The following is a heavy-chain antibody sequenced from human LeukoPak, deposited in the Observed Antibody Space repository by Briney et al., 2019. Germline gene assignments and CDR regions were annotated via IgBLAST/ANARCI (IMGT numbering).Heavy chain of an antibody. J-gene: IGHJ5*02. Sequence: ASVKVSCKASGYTFTGYYMRWVRQAPGQGLEWMGWINPNSGGTNYAQKFQGRVTMTRDTSISTAYMELSRLRSDDTAVYYCARGGYSYGLNWFDPWGQGTLVTVSS. CDR2: INPNSGGT. D-gene: IGHD5-18*01. CDR1: GYTFTGYY. CDR3: ARGGYSYGLNWFDP. V-gene: IGHV1-2*02.